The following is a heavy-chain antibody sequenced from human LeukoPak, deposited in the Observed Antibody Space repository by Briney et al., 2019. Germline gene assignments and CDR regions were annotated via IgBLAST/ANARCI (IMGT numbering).Heavy chain of an antibody. CDR1: GGSFSGYY. J-gene: IGHJ5*02. CDR3: ASRDYDDWFDP. D-gene: IGHD4-17*01. V-gene: IGHV4-34*01. CDR2: INHSGST. Sequence: SETLSLTCAVYGGSFSGYYWSWIRQPPGKGLEWIGEINHSGSTNYNQSLKSRVTISVDTSKNHVSLKLSSVTAADTAVYYCASRDYDDWFDPWGQGTLVTVSS.